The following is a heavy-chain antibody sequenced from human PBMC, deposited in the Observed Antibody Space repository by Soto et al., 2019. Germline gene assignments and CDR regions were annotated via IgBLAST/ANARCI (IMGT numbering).Heavy chain of an antibody. Sequence: QVQLVESGGGVVQPGRSLRLSCAASGFTFSSYGMHWVRQAPGKGLEWVAVISYDGSNKYYADSVKGRFTISRDNSKNTLYLQMNSLRAEDTVVYYCAKGGVEMATITGYWGQGTLVTVSS. CDR1: GFTFSSYG. CDR3: AKGGVEMATITGY. V-gene: IGHV3-30*18. J-gene: IGHJ4*02. CDR2: ISYDGSNK. D-gene: IGHD5-12*01.